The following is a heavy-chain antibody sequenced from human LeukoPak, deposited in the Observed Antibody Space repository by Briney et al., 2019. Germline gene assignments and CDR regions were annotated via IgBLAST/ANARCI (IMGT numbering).Heavy chain of an antibody. Sequence: GASVKVSCKASGNTFTSYGISWVRQAPGQGLEWMGWISAYNGNTNYAQKLQGRVTMTTDTSTSTAYMELRSLRSDDTAVYYCARDSRYYDSSGYYYEWFDPWGQGTLVTVSS. CDR1: GNTFTSYG. J-gene: IGHJ5*02. V-gene: IGHV1-18*01. D-gene: IGHD3-22*01. CDR3: ARDSRYYDSSGYYYEWFDP. CDR2: ISAYNGNT.